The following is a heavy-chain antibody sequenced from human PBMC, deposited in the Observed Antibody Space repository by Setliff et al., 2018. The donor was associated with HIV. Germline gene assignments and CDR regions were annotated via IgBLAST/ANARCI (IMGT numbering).Heavy chain of an antibody. D-gene: IGHD1-7*01. CDR3: ARHPREEPQRNYKFDS. Sequence: SETLSLTCTVSGGSISGYHWNWLRQTPGKGLEWIGYIYSTGYTNYHPSLKTRATISLDTSKSQFSLRLTSVTATDTAIYYCARHPREEPQRNYKFDSWGQGTLVTVSS. J-gene: IGHJ4*02. CDR1: GGSISGYH. V-gene: IGHV4-4*09. CDR2: IYSTGYT.